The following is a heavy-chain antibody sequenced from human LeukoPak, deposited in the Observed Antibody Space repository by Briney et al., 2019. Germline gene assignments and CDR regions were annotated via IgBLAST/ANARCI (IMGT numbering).Heavy chain of an antibody. CDR1: GGTFSSYA. CDR2: IIPILGIA. CDR3: ARAMNYYDRSGSLG. D-gene: IGHD3-22*01. Sequence: ASVKVSCKASGGTFSSYAISWVRQAPGQRLEWMGRIIPILGIANYAQKFQGRVTITADKSTSTAYMELSSLRSEDTAVYYCARAMNYYDRSGSLGWGQGTLVTVSS. V-gene: IGHV1-69*04. J-gene: IGHJ4*02.